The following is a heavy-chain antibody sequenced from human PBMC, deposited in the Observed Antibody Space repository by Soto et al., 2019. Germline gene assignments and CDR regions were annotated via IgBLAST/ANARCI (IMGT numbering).Heavy chain of an antibody. CDR1: GFRFSDHS. CDR3: ARLPKGSLVTG. Sequence: VQLVESGGGLVSPGGSLTLSCVGSGFRFSDHSMHWVRRAPGTGLQWLSYISSSGDRIHYADSVRGRFTVSRDNAKNFLFLRMNSLRDDDTAMYYCARLPKGSLVTGWGQGTQVTVSS. D-gene: IGHD2-21*02. V-gene: IGHV3-48*02. J-gene: IGHJ4*02. CDR2: ISSSGDRI.